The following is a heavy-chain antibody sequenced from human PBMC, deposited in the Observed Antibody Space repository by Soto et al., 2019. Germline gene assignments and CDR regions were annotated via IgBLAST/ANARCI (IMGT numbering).Heavy chain of an antibody. CDR3: AHSSEGDYRD. V-gene: IGHV2-5*02. CDR1: GFSLSTSGVG. Sequence: QITLKESGPTLVKPTQTLTLTCTFSGFSLSTSGVGVGWIRQPPGKALEWLALIYWDDDKRYSPSLKSRLTTTKAPTKNQVVLTMTNMDPVDTATDYCAHSSEGDYRDWGQGTLVTVSS. J-gene: IGHJ4*02. CDR2: IYWDDDK. D-gene: IGHD2-21*01.